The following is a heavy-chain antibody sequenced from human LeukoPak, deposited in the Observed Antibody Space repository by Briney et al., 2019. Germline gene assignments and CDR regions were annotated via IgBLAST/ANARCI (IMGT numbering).Heavy chain of an antibody. CDR2: LNADGNSI. V-gene: IGHV3-74*01. CDR1: GFTFSNYW. D-gene: IGHD5-12*01. CDR3: AGAYSAYDPFDY. J-gene: IGHJ4*02. Sequence: GGSLRLSCAASGFTFSNYWMHWVRQARGKGLVWVSRLNADGNSITYADSVRGRFTISRDNAKNTVHLQMNSLRVEDTAIYFCAGAYSAYDPFDYWGQGILVTVSS.